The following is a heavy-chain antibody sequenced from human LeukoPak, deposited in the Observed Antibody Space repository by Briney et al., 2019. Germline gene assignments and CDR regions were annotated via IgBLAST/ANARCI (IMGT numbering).Heavy chain of an antibody. J-gene: IGHJ4*02. CDR2: IYYSGST. CDR1: GGSISSYY. CDR3: ARCSSLPLDY. Sequence: ESSETLSLTCTVSGGSISSYYWSWIRQPPGKGLEWSGYIYYSGSTNYNPSLKSRVTISVDTSKNQFSLKLSSVTAADTAVYYCARCSSLPLDYWGQGTLVTVSS. D-gene: IGHD6-13*01. V-gene: IGHV4-59*01.